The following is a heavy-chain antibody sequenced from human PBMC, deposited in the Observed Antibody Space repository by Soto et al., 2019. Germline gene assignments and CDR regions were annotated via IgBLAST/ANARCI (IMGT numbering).Heavy chain of an antibody. CDR2: ISYDGSNK. D-gene: IGHD3-3*01. CDR1: GFTFSSYG. J-gene: IGHJ6*03. Sequence: QVQLVESGGGVVQPGRSLRLSCAASGFTFSSYGMHWVRQAPGKGLEWVAVISYDGSNKYYADSVKGRFTISRDNSKNTLYLQMNSLRAEDTAVYYCVKEENPTYDFWSGYYQYYYYYYMDVWGKGTTVTVSS. V-gene: IGHV3-30*18. CDR3: VKEENPTYDFWSGYYQYYYYYYMDV.